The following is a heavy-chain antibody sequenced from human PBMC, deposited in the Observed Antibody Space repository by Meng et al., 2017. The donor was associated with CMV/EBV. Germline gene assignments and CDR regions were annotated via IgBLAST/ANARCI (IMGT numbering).Heavy chain of an antibody. V-gene: IGHV5-10-1*01. J-gene: IGHJ4*02. CDR1: GYSFTSYW. D-gene: IGHD3-22*01. CDR2: IDPSDSYT. CDR3: AGTYYYDSSGYNH. Sequence: KGSGYSFTSYWISWVRQMPGTGLEWMGRIDPSDSYTNYSPSFQGHVTISADKSISTAYLQWSSLKASDTAMYYCAGTYYYDSSGYNHWGQGTLVTVSS.